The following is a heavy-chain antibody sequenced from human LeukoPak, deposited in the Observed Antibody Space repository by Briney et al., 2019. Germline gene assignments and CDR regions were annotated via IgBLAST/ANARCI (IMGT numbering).Heavy chain of an antibody. J-gene: IGHJ6*03. CDR3: ARHALYYYDSSGPRYMDV. V-gene: IGHV1-69*06. CDR2: IIPIFGTA. D-gene: IGHD3-22*01. Sequence: ASVKVSCKASGGTFSSYAISWVRQAPGQGLEWMGGIIPIFGTANYAQKFQGRVTITADKSTSTAYMELSSLRSEDTAVYYCARHALYYYDSSGPRYMDVWGKGTTVTVSS. CDR1: GGTFSSYA.